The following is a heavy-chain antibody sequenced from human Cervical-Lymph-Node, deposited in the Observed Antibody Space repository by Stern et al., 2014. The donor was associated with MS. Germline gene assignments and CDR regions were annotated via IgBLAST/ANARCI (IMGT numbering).Heavy chain of an antibody. Sequence: EVQLEGSGGGVIQPGGSLRISCTASVFTVSRDYMTRVRQAPGKGLEWVSLITNVGSTFYTDSVKGRFTISRDDSKNTVYLHMTSLRAEDTAMYYCARDTSSPERSDWWGQGTLVTVSS. CDR2: ITNVGST. V-gene: IGHV3-53*01. D-gene: IGHD1-1*01. CDR1: VFTVSRDY. CDR3: ARDTSSPERSDW. J-gene: IGHJ4*02.